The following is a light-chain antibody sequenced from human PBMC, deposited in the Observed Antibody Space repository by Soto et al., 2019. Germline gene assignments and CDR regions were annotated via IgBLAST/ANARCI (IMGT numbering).Light chain of an antibody. J-gene: IGKJ1*01. Sequence: DNVMTQSPDTLSVSPGDRATLSCRASRIIGHNYLAWYQQKRGQPPRLLIYATSTRATGIPDRFSGSGSVTTFTLTIGRLEPEDFALYYCQQFGISPWTFGQGTKVEIK. V-gene: IGKV3-20*01. CDR1: RIIGHNY. CDR3: QQFGISPWT. CDR2: ATS.